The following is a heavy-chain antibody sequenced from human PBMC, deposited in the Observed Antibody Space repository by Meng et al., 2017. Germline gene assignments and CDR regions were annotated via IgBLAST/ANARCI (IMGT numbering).Heavy chain of an antibody. D-gene: IGHD3-9*01. J-gene: IGHJ4*02. CDR1: GFYFSNAW. CDR3: TWDDKAVPDY. CDR2: IKSNTDGGTA. V-gene: IGHV3-15*01. Sequence: VSLVYSGGVLVKPWGALSLSCAASGFYFSNAWMSWVRQAPGKGLEWVGRIKSNTDGGTAEYAAPVTGRFTISRDDSKSTLYLQMSGLRIDDTGVYYCTWDDKAVPDYWGQGTLVTVSS.